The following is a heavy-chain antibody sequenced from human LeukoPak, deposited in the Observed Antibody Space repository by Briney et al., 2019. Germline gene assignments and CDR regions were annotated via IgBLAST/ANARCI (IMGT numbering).Heavy chain of an antibody. V-gene: IGHV4-34*01. CDR3: ARLTVRGVIIRWGYMDV. CDR2: INHSGST. Sequence: SETLSLTCAVYSGSFSGYFWSWIRQPPGKGLEWIGEINHSGSTNYNPSLKSRVTISVDTSKNQFSLKLSSVTAADTAVYYCARLTVRGVIIRWGYMDVWGKGTTVTISS. D-gene: IGHD3-10*01. J-gene: IGHJ6*03. CDR1: SGSFSGYF.